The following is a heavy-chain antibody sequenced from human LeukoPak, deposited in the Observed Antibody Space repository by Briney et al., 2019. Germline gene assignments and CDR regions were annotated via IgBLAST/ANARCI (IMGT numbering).Heavy chain of an antibody. CDR3: ARDGSPLYYYDSSGYYFWFDP. D-gene: IGHD3-22*01. CDR2: INPSGGST. CDR1: GYTFTSYY. Sequence: ASVKVSCKASGYTFTSYYMHWVRQAPGQGLEWMGIINPSGGSTNYAQKLQGRVTMTTDTSTSTAYMELRSLRSDDTAVYYCARDGSPLYYYDSSGYYFWFDPWGQGTLVTVSS. J-gene: IGHJ5*02. V-gene: IGHV1-46*01.